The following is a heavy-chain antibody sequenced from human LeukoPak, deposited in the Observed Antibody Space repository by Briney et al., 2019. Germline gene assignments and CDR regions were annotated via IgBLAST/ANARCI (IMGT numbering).Heavy chain of an antibody. CDR2: FFYSGST. D-gene: IGHD6-13*01. CDR1: GGSISPYY. Sequence: SETLSLTCTVSGGSISPYYWSWVRQPPGKGLEWIGYFFYSGSTNYNPSLKSRVIISIDTSKNQISLSLTSVTAADTAVNYCARVTGYMTEDYFDYWGQGTLITVSS. J-gene: IGHJ4*02. V-gene: IGHV4-59*01. CDR3: ARVTGYMTEDYFDY.